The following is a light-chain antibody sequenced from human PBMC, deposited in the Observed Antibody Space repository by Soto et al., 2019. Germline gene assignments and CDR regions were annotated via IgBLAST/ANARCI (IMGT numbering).Light chain of an antibody. CDR1: QSVSSTY. J-gene: IGKJ1*01. Sequence: EIVLTQSPGTLSLSPGERATLSCRASQSVSSTYLAWYRHKPGQAPRLLIYDASNRATGIPARFSGSGSGTDFTLTISSLEPEDFAVYYCQQRSIWPWTFGQGTKVDIK. V-gene: IGKV3-11*01. CDR2: DAS. CDR3: QQRSIWPWT.